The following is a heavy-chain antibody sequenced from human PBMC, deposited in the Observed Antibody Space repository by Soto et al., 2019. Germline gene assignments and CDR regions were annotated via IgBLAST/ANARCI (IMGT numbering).Heavy chain of an antibody. CDR1: GGTFSSYA. J-gene: IGHJ5*02. D-gene: IGHD6-13*01. Sequence: GASVKVSCKASGGTFSSYAISWVRQAPGQGLEWMGGIIPIFGTANYAQKFQGRVTITADESTSTAYMELSSLRSEDTAVYYCAVAAGKGSYNWFDPWGQGTLVTVSS. CDR2: IIPIFGTA. CDR3: AVAAGKGSYNWFDP. V-gene: IGHV1-69*13.